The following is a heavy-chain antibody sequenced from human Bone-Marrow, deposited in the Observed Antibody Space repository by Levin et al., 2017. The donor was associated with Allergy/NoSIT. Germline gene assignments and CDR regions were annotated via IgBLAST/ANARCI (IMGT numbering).Heavy chain of an antibody. D-gene: IGHD7-27*01. J-gene: IGHJ4*02. CDR2: ISSSSYNI. Sequence: GGSLRLSCAASGFIFSDYAMNWVRQAPGKGLEWVSSISSSSYNIYYADSVKGRFIISRDNAKDSLFLQMNSLRDDDTAVYYCARETGDGLGGHWGQGTLVTVSS. CDR1: GFIFSDYA. V-gene: IGHV3-21*01. CDR3: ARETGDGLGGH.